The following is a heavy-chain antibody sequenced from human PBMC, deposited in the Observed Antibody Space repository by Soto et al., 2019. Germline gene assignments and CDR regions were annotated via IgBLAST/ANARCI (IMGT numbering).Heavy chain of an antibody. Sequence: QVQLQQWGAGLLKPSETLSLTCAVYGGSFSGYYWSWIRQPPGKGLEWIGEINHSGSTNYNPSLKSRVTISVDTSKNQFSLKLSSVTAADTAVYYCARSIVCATFDYWGQGTLVTVSS. D-gene: IGHD1-26*01. J-gene: IGHJ4*02. V-gene: IGHV4-34*01. CDR2: INHSGST. CDR1: GGSFSGYY. CDR3: ARSIVCATFDY.